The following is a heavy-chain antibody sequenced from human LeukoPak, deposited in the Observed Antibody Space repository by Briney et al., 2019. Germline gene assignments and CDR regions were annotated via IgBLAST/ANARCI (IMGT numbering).Heavy chain of an antibody. Sequence: GGSLRLSCTGSGFIFSRYAVSWDRQAPGKGLEWVSAISKNTVDTYYADSVKGRLTISRDSSKNTVYLQMNSLRAEDTAVYYCVRDMEPLRYFDTWGQGTLVTVSS. CDR2: ISKNTVDT. V-gene: IGHV3-23*01. J-gene: IGHJ4*02. D-gene: IGHD3-9*01. CDR3: VRDMEPLRYFDT. CDR1: GFIFSRYA.